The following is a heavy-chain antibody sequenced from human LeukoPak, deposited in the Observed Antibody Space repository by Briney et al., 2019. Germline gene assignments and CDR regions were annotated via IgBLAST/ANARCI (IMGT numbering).Heavy chain of an antibody. CDR2: ISASGSST. J-gene: IGHJ5*02. Sequence: GGSLRLSCAASGFTFRSYAMSWVRQAPGQGLEWVSSISASGSSTYYAESVKGRFTIYRDNSRNTVSLQMNSLRAEDTAIYYCATNYGDYVNWFDPWGQGTLVTVSS. CDR1: GFTFRSYA. CDR3: ATNYGDYVNWFDP. D-gene: IGHD4-17*01. V-gene: IGHV3-23*01.